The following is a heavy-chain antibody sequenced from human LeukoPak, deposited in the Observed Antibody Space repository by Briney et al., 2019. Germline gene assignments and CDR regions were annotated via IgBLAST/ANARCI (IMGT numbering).Heavy chain of an antibody. CDR1: GFTVSSKY. V-gene: IGHV3-66*01. CDR3: ATGGAPDY. Sequence: QSGGSLRLSCAASGFTVSSKYMSWVRQAPGKGLEWVSGIYSGGSTYYADSVKGRFTISRDNSKNTLYLQMNSPRVEDTAVDFCATGGAPDYWGQGTLVTVSS. J-gene: IGHJ4*02. CDR2: IYSGGST. D-gene: IGHD3-10*01.